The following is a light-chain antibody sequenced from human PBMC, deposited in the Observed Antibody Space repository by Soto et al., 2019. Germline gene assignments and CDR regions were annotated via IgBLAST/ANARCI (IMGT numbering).Light chain of an antibody. V-gene: IGLV1-36*01. CDR1: SSNIGNNA. CDR2: YDD. J-gene: IGLJ3*02. CDR3: AALDDSLNAWV. Sequence: QSVLTQPPSVSEAPRQRVTISCSGSSSNIGNNAVNWYQQLPGKAPKLLIYYDDLLPSGVSDRFSGSKSGTSASLAISGRQSEDEADYNCAALDDSLNAWVFGGGTKLTVL.